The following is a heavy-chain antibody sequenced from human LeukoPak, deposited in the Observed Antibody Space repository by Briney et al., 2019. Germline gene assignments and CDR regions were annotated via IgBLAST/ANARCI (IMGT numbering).Heavy chain of an antibody. CDR3: AAVRMSGSYSDDY. CDR2: IVVGSGNT. J-gene: IGHJ4*02. D-gene: IGHD1-26*01. CDR1: GFTFTGSA. Sequence: SVKVSCKASGFTFTGSAMQWVPQARGQRLERIGWIVVGSGNTNYAQKFQERVTITRDMSTSTAYMELSILRSEDTAVYYCAAVRMSGSYSDDYWGLGTLVTVSS. V-gene: IGHV1-58*02.